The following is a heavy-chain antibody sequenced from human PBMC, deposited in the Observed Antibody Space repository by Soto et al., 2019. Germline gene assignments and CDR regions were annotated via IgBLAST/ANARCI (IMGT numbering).Heavy chain of an antibody. CDR2: IKQDGSEK. CDR1: GFTFSSYW. CDR3: ARDRITMVRGVIIKVGYYGMDV. D-gene: IGHD3-10*01. V-gene: IGHV3-7*01. J-gene: IGHJ6*02. Sequence: PGGSLRLSCAASGFTFSSYWMSWVRQAPGKGLEWVANIKQDGSEKYYVDSVKGRFTISRDNAKNSLYLQMNSLRAEDTAVYYCARDRITMVRGVIIKVGYYGMDVWGQGTTVTVSS.